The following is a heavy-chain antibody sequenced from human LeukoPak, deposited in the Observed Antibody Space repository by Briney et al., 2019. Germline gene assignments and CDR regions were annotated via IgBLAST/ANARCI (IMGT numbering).Heavy chain of an antibody. CDR2: MNEDGSEK. D-gene: IGHD3-16*01. Sequence: GGFLRLSCAASGFTFSKSWMSWVRQAPGEGLEWVANMNEDGSEKDYVDSVKGRFTISRDNARKSLYLQMSSLRAEDTAVYYCATYSHWVAGDVWGQGTTVTVSS. CDR1: GFTFSKSW. V-gene: IGHV3-7*01. CDR3: ATYSHWVAGDV. J-gene: IGHJ6*02.